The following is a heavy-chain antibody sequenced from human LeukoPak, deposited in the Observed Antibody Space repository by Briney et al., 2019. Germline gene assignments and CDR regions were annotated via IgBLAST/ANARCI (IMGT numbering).Heavy chain of an antibody. Sequence: NSSETLSLTCTVSGGSISSSSYYWGWIRQPPGKGLEWIGSIYYGGNTYYNPSLKSRVTISVDTSKNQFSLKLSSVTAADTAVYYCASQKTTSRFDPWGQGTLVTVSS. CDR2: IYYGGNT. D-gene: IGHD1-7*01. CDR1: GGSISSSSYY. CDR3: ASQKTTSRFDP. J-gene: IGHJ5*02. V-gene: IGHV4-39*01.